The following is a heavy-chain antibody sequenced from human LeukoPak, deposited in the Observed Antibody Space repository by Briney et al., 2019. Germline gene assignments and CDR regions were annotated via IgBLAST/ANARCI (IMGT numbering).Heavy chain of an antibody. V-gene: IGHV5-51*01. D-gene: IGHD6-19*01. J-gene: IGHJ4*02. CDR1: GSSFTSYW. Sequence: RGASLKISCQASGSSFTSYWIAWVRQLPGKGLEWMGIIRPLDSEVRYSTSFQGQVTISVDKSSSTAYLQWSRLKASDTAVYYCARHGKYRSGSHYFDDWGQGILVTVSS. CDR3: ARHGKYRSGSHYFDD. CDR2: IRPLDSEV.